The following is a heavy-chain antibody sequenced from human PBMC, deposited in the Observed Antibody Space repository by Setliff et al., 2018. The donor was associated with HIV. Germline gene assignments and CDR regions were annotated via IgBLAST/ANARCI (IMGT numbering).Heavy chain of an antibody. V-gene: IGHV4-34*01. Sequence: SETLSLTCAVYGGSFSGSYRSWIRQPPGKGLEWIGEINHSGSTTYNPPLKSRVTISVDTSKNHFSLKLSSVTAADTAVYYCARATSPRPMVRGGWFDPWGQGTLVTVSS. J-gene: IGHJ5*02. CDR1: GGSFSGSY. CDR3: ARATSPRPMVRGGWFDP. D-gene: IGHD3-10*01. CDR2: INHSGST.